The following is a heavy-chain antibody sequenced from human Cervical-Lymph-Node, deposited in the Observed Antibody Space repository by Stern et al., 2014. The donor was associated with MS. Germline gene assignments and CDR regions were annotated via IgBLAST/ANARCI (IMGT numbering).Heavy chain of an antibody. CDR1: GFTFSYAW. J-gene: IGHJ6*02. CDR3: TTGAYYGDFQYYYDMDV. D-gene: IGHD4-17*01. CDR2: SKNKTYGATT. Sequence: EVQLVQSGGGLVKPGGSLRLSCAASGFTFSYAWMTWVRQAPGKGLEWLGRSKNKTYGATTDYAGPVKGRFTISRDDSKDTLYLQMNSLKTEDTAVYYCTTGAYYGDFQYYYDMDVWGQGTTVTVSS. V-gene: IGHV3-15*01.